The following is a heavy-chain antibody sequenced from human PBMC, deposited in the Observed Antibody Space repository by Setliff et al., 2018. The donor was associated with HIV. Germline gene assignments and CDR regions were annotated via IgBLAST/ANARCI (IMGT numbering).Heavy chain of an antibody. D-gene: IGHD2-2*01. CDR3: ARHRGSSSTSLYNWFDP. J-gene: IGHJ5*02. V-gene: IGHV7-4-1*02. Sequence: GASVKVSCKASGYTFINYAMNWVRQAPGQGLEWMGWINTNTGSPTYAQAFTGRFVFSVDTSVTTAYLQISSLKAEDTAVYYCARHRGSSSTSLYNWFDPWGQGTLVTVSS. CDR1: GYTFINYA. CDR2: INTNTGSP.